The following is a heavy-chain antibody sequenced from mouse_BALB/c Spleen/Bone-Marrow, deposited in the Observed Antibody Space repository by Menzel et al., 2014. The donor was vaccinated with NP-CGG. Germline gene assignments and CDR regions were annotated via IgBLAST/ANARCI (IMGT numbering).Heavy chain of an antibody. Sequence: EVQVVESGGGLVQPGGSLKLSCATSGFTFSDYYMYWVRQTPEKRLEWVAYISNGGGSTYYPDTVKGRFTISRDNAKNTLYLQMSRLKSEDTAMYYCARGGIYYGMDYWGQGTSVTVSS. CDR3: ARGGIYYGMDY. CDR2: ISNGGGST. V-gene: IGHV5-12*02. CDR1: GFTFSDYY. J-gene: IGHJ4*01.